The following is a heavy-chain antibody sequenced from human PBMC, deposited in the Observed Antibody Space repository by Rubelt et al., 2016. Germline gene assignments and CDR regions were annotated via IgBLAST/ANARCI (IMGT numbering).Heavy chain of an antibody. J-gene: IGHJ5*02. D-gene: IGHD3-10*01. CDR2: ISAYNGNT. CDR1: GYTFTSYG. V-gene: IGHV1-18*01. CDR3: ARVRFGDSWFDP. Sequence: QVQLVQSGAEVKKPGASVKVSCKASGYTFTSYGISWVRQAPGQGLEWMGWISAYNGNTNYAQKRQGRVTSTTDTYTSTEDMELGSLGSDDTAVYYCARVRFGDSWFDPWGQGTLVTVSS.